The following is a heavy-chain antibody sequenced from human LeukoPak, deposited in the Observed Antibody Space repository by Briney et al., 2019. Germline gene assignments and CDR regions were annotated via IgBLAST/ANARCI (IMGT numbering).Heavy chain of an antibody. Sequence: GGSLRLSCGASGSNFGTYWMHWVRQAPGKGLVCVSGINSDGGTTTYADSVKGRFTISRDNAKNSLYLQMNSRRAEDTALYYCARCRHSYDSSGFPHYWGQGTLVTVSS. CDR1: GSNFGTYW. CDR2: INSDGGTT. V-gene: IGHV3-74*01. CDR3: ARCRHSYDSSGFPHY. D-gene: IGHD3-22*01. J-gene: IGHJ4*02.